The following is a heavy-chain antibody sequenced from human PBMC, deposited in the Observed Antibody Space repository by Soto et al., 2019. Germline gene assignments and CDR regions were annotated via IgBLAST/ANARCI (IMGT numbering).Heavy chain of an antibody. CDR1: GGTFSSYA. CDR2: IIPIFGTA. CDR3: ARRVTPGIVVVPIYGMDV. J-gene: IGHJ6*02. Sequence: ASVKVSCKASGGTFSSYAISWVRQAPGQGLEWMGGIIPIFGTANYAQKFQGRVTITADESTSTAYMELSSLRSEDTAVYYCARRVTPGIVVVPIYGMDVWGQGTTVTVSS. D-gene: IGHD2-2*01. V-gene: IGHV1-69*13.